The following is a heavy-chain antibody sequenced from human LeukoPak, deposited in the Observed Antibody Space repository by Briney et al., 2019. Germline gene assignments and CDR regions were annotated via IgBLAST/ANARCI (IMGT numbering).Heavy chain of an antibody. CDR2: IWYDGSNK. J-gene: IGHJ4*02. V-gene: IGHV3-33*01. CDR1: GFTFSSYG. Sequence: GGSLRLSCAASGFTFSSYGMHWVRQAPGKGLEWVAVIWYDGSNKYYADSVKCRFTISRDNSKNTLYLQMNSLRAEDTAVYYCARERSLGIPVAGTIFGYWGQGTLVTVSS. CDR3: ARERSLGIPVAGTIFGY. D-gene: IGHD6-19*01.